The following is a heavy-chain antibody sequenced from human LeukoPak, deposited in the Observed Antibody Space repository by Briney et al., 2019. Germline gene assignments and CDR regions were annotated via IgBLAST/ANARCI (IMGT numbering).Heavy chain of an antibody. CDR3: ATLNSGTYSSFDF. CDR1: GYTLIELS. CDR2: FDPENGET. V-gene: IGHV1-24*01. D-gene: IGHD1-26*01. J-gene: IGHJ4*02. Sequence: GASVKVSCKVSGYTLIELSVHWVRQAPGKGLEWMGGFDPENGETIYAQKFQGRATMTEDTSTDTAYMELSSLTSDDTAVYYCATLNSGTYSSFDFWGQGTLVTVSS.